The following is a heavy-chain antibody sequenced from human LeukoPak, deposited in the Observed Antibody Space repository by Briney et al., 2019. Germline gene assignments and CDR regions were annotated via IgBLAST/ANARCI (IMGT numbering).Heavy chain of an antibody. J-gene: IGHJ4*02. D-gene: IGHD3-22*01. CDR3: ARYYYDSSEYYFDY. CDR1: GFTFSSYW. V-gene: IGHV3-74*01. CDR2: INSDGSST. Sequence: PGGSLRLSCAASGFTFSSYWMHWVRHAPGKGLVWVSRINSDGSSTSYADSVKGRFTISRDNAKNTLYLQMNSLRAEDTAVYYCARYYYDSSEYYFDYWGQGTLVTVSS.